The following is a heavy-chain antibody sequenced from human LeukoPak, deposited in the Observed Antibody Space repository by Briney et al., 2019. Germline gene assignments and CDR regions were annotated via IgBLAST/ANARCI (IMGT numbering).Heavy chain of an antibody. CDR2: TNQNGGEK. CDR3: ARDLVGASHV. D-gene: IGHD1-26*01. Sequence: GGSLRLSCAASGFSFSTYWMSWVRQAPGKGLEWVANTNQNGGEKYYVDSVKGRFTVSRDNANNSLYLQMNSLRVEDTAVYYCARDLVGASHVWGQGTMVTVSS. V-gene: IGHV3-7*01. CDR1: GFSFSTYW. J-gene: IGHJ3*01.